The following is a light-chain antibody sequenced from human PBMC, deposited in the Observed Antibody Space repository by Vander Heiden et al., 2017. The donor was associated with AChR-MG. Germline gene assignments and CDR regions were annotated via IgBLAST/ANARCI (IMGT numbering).Light chain of an antibody. CDR2: AAS. J-gene: IGKJ4*01. V-gene: IGKV1-39*01. Sequence: DIQMTQSPSSLSASVGDRVTITCRASQGISSYLNWYQQKPGKVPKLLIYAASSLQSGVPSRFSGSGSGTDFTLTISSLQPEDFATYYCQQSYSTPPTFGSGTKVGIK. CDR3: QQSYSTPPT. CDR1: QGISSY.